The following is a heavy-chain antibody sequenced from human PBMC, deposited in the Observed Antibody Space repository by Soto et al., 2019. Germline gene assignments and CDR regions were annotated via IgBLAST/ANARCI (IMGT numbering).Heavy chain of an antibody. CDR3: ARGWYGDY. V-gene: IGHV1-18*01. CDR1: GYAFTTYG. J-gene: IGHJ4*02. D-gene: IGHD2-15*01. CDR2: ISAHNGNT. Sequence: QVHLVQSGAEVKKPGASVKVSCQGSGYAFTTYGITWVRQAPGQGLERMGWISAHNGNTNNAQKIQGRVTVTRDTSARTAYMELRSLRYDDTAVYYCARGWYGDYWGQGALVTVSS.